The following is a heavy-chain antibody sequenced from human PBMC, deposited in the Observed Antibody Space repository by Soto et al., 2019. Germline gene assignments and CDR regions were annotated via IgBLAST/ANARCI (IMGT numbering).Heavy chain of an antibody. Sequence: GGSLRLSCAASGFTFSSYGMHWVRQAPGKGLEWVAVIWYDGSNKYYADSVKGRFTISRDNSKNTLYLQMNSLRAEDTAVYYCARDSGVVTMVRGPPREGMDVWGQGTTVTVSS. D-gene: IGHD3-10*01. CDR3: ARDSGVVTMVRGPPREGMDV. V-gene: IGHV3-33*01. CDR1: GFTFSSYG. J-gene: IGHJ6*02. CDR2: IWYDGSNK.